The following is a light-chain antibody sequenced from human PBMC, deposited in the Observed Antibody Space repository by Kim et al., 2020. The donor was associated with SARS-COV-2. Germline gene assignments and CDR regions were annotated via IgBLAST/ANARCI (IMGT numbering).Light chain of an antibody. CDR3: QSYDSSLSWV. Sequence: QSVLTQPPSVSGAPGQRVTISCTGSSSNIGTGYDVHWYQQLPGTAPKLLIYCNSNRPSGVPDRFSGSKSGTSASLAITGLQAEDEPDYYCQSYDSSLSWVFGGGTQLTVL. V-gene: IGLV1-40*01. J-gene: IGLJ3*02. CDR1: SSNIGTGYD. CDR2: CNS.